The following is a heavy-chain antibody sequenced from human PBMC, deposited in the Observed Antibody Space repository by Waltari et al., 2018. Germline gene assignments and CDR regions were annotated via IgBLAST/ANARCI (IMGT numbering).Heavy chain of an antibody. V-gene: IGHV1-69*10. CDR1: GGTFSSYA. CDR3: ARDPSGSSSWYPRECDY. Sequence: QVQLVQSGAEVKKPGSSVKVSCKASGGTFSSYAISWVRQAPGQGLEWMGGIIPILGIANYAQKFQVRVTSTADKSTSTAYMELSSLRSEDTAVYYCARDPSGSSSWYPRECDYWGQGTLVTVSS. D-gene: IGHD6-13*01. CDR2: IIPILGIA. J-gene: IGHJ4*02.